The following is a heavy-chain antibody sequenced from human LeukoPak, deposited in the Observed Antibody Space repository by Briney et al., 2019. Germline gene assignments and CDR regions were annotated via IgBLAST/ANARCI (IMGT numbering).Heavy chain of an antibody. Sequence: GGSLRLSCTASGFTFSSYGMHWVRQAPGKGLEWVAVISYDGSNKYYADSVKGRFTISRDNSKNTLYLQMNSLRAEDTAVYYCAKDKIVVVIAVFDYWGQGTLVTVSS. D-gene: IGHD3-22*01. CDR1: GFTFSSYG. J-gene: IGHJ4*02. CDR2: ISYDGSNK. V-gene: IGHV3-30*18. CDR3: AKDKIVVVIAVFDY.